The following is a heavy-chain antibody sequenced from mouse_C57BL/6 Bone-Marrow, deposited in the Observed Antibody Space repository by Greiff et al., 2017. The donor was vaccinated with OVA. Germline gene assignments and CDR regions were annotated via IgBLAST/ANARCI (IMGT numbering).Heavy chain of an antibody. CDR2: ISYDGSN. V-gene: IGHV3-6*01. J-gene: IGHJ2*01. Sequence: EVQLQQSGPGLVKPSQSLSLTCSVTGYSITSGYYWNWIRQFPGNKLEWMGYISYDGSNNYNPSLKNRISITRDTSKNQFFLKLNSVTTEDTATYYCARGPAGQGYWGQGTTLTVSS. CDR1: GYSITSGYY. CDR3: ARGPAGQGY.